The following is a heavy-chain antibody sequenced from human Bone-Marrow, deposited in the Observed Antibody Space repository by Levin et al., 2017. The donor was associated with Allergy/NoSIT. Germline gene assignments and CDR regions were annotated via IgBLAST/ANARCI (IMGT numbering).Heavy chain of an antibody. V-gene: IGHV3-33*01. CDR1: GFTFSSYG. Sequence: PGGSLRLSCAASGFTFSSYGMHWVRQAPGKGLEWVAVIWYDGSNKYYADSVKGRFTISRDNSKNTLYLQMNSLRAEDTAVYYCARDRVSGPDAFDIWGQGTMVTVSS. CDR3: ARDRVSGPDAFDI. J-gene: IGHJ3*02. D-gene: IGHD2-15*01. CDR2: IWYDGSNK.